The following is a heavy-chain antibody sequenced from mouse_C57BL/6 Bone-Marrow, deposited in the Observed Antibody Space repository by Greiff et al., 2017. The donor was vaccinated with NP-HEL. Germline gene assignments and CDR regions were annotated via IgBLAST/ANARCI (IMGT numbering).Heavy chain of an antibody. V-gene: IGHV5-6*01. D-gene: IGHD2-1*01. CDR2: ISSGGSYT. Sequence: EVQGVESGGDLVKPGGSLKLSCAASGFTFSSYGMSWVRQTPDTRLEWVATISSGGSYTYYPDSVKGRFTISSDNAKNTLYLQMSSLKSEDTAMYYCARQGYYGNYVDYAMDYWGQGTSVTVSS. CDR3: ARQGYYGNYVDYAMDY. J-gene: IGHJ4*01. CDR1: GFTFSSYG.